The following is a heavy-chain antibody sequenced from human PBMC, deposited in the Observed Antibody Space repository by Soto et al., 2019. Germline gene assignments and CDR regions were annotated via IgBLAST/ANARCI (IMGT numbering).Heavy chain of an antibody. CDR2: INAGNGNT. CDR1: GYTFTNYA. CDR3: ARAAYCGSDSCSDAFDI. V-gene: IGHV1-3*01. D-gene: IGHD2-21*02. Sequence: QVQLVQSGAEVKKSGASVKVSCKASGYTFTNYAMHWVRQAPGRRLEWMGWINAGNGNTKYSQQFQDRVTITRDTSASTAYMELSSLRSEDTAVYYCARAAYCGSDSCSDAFDIWGQGTVVTVSS. J-gene: IGHJ3*02.